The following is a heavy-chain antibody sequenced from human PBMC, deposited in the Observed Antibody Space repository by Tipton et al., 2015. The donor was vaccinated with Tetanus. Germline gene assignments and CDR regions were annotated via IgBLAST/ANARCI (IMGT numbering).Heavy chain of an antibody. V-gene: IGHV4-61*01. CDR1: GGSVRSGSYS. CDR2: VSNGGRT. J-gene: IGHJ4*02. D-gene: IGHD3-3*01. CDR3: ARANNDFSKKGPFDS. Sequence: TLSLTCTVSGGSVRSGSYSWNWIRQPPGKGLEWLAYVSNGGRTNSNYFLKSRITVSQDPSKNQFSLRLTSVTAADTAVYYCARANNDFSKKGPFDSWGQGSLVIVSS.